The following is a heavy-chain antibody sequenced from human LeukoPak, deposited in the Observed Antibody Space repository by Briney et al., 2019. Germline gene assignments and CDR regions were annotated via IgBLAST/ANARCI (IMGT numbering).Heavy chain of an antibody. CDR1: GFTFSSYA. CDR2: ISYDGSNK. J-gene: IGHJ4*02. Sequence: RSGGSLRLSCAASGFTFSSYAMHWVRQAPGKGLEWVAVISYDGSNKYYADSVKGRFTISRDNSKNTLYLQMNSLRAEDTAVYYCARTVVVTARYFDYWGQGTLVTVSS. D-gene: IGHD2-21*02. V-gene: IGHV3-30-3*01. CDR3: ARTVVVTARYFDY.